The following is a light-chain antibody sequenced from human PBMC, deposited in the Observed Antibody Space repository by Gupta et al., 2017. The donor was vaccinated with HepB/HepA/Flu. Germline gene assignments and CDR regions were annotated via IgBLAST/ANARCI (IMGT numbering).Light chain of an antibody. CDR1: QSVFYGPQNKNY. CDR3: QQYYSTPQT. CDR2: WAS. V-gene: IGKV4-1*01. Sequence: DIVMTQSPDSLAVSLGERATINCKSSQSVFYGPQNKNYLSWYQQKPGQPPKLLIHWASTRESGVPDRFSGSGSGTDFTLTIRSLQAEDVAVYYCQQYYSTPQTFGQGTKLEIK. J-gene: IGKJ2*01.